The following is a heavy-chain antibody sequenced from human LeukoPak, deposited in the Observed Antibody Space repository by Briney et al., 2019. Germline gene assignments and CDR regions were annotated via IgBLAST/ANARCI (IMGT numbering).Heavy chain of an antibody. CDR1: GFTFSAYF. V-gene: IGHV3-11*06. Sequence: GASLRLSCAASGFTFSAYFMTWVRQAPGKGLEWVSYISSSSSNTNYADSVKGRFTISRDNANNSLSLQMNSLRAEDTAVYYCARGIHKTHCTRASCYVNWFDPWGQGTLVTVSS. CDR3: ARGIHKTHCTRASCYVNWFDP. J-gene: IGHJ5*02. D-gene: IGHD2-2*01. CDR2: ISSSSSNT.